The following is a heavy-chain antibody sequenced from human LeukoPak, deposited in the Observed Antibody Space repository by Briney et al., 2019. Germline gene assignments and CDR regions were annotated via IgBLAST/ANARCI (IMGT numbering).Heavy chain of an antibody. CDR3: ATDISTHYFGS. CDR2: IWYDASNK. D-gene: IGHD3-9*01. J-gene: IGHJ4*02. Sequence: GGSLRLSCAASGISFRSYGMHWVRQAPGKGLEWVTFIWYDASNKYYAESVKGRFTISRDNSRNTVFLQMNSLRAEDTAIYYCATDISTHYFGSWGQGTLVTVSP. CDR1: GISFRSYG. V-gene: IGHV3-30*02.